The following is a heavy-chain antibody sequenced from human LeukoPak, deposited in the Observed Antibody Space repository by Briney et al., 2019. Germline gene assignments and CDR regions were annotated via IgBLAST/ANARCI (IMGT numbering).Heavy chain of an antibody. CDR1: DFTFSSYW. D-gene: IGHD1-26*01. CDR3: AREGGSFLRYFDS. V-gene: IGHV3-74*01. CDR2: ISGDESST. Sequence: PGGSLRLSCAASDFTFSSYWMHWVRQAPGEGLVRVSRISGDESSTNYADSVKGRFTISRDNARNTLFLQMNSLRAEDTAVYYCAREGGSFLRYFDSWGQGTLVTVSS. J-gene: IGHJ4*02.